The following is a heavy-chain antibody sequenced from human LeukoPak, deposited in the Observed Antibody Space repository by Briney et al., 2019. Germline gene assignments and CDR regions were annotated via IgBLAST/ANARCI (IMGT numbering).Heavy chain of an antibody. CDR2: IKEDGGEK. J-gene: IGHJ4*02. CDR3: ARGGTFVSDY. Sequence: GGSLRLSCAASGFTFSTFWMSWVRQAPGKGLEWVANIKEDGGEKYYVDSMKGRFTVSRDNAKNSLYLQMDSLRAEDTAVYYCARGGTFVSDYWGQGPLATVSS. V-gene: IGHV3-7*01. CDR1: GFTFSTFW. D-gene: IGHD1-1*01.